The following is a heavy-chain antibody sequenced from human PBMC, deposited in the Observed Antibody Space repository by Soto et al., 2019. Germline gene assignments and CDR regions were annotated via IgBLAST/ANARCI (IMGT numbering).Heavy chain of an antibody. CDR2: IIPIFGTA. V-gene: IGHV1-69*01. CDR1: GGTFSSYA. D-gene: IGHD2-2*01. J-gene: IGHJ6*02. CDR3: ARDCSSTSCMVGVYYGMDV. Sequence: QVQLVQSGAEVKKPGSSVKVSCKASGGTFSSYAISWVRQAPGQGLEWMGGIIPIFGTANYAQKFQGRVTITADESTRTAYMELSSLRSEDTAVYYCARDCSSTSCMVGVYYGMDVWGQGTTVTVSS.